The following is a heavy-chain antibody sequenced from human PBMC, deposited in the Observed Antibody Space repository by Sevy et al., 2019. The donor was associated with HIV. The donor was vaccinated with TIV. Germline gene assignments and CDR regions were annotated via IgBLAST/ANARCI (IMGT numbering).Heavy chain of an antibody. D-gene: IGHD3-22*01. CDR1: GGSISSSSYY. CDR2: INYSGST. CDR3: ARQDYYDNSHFDY. Sequence: SETLSLTCTVSGGSISSSSYYWGWIRQPPGKGLEWIGSINYSGSTYYNPSLKSRVTISVDTSKNQFSLKLSSVTAADTAVYYCARQDYYDNSHFDYWGQGTLVTVSS. J-gene: IGHJ4*02. V-gene: IGHV4-39*01.